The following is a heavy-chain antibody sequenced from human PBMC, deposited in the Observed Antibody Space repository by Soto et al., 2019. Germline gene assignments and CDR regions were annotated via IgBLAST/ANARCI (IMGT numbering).Heavy chain of an antibody. CDR1: GFTFSSYA. J-gene: IGHJ3*02. Sequence: GGSLRLSCAASGFTFSSYAMSWVRQAPGKGLEWVSAISGSGGSTYYADSVKGRFTISRDNSKNPLYLQMNSLRAEDSAVYYCAKGGEDIVVVPAAMGAFDIWGQGTMVTVSS. D-gene: IGHD2-2*01. CDR3: AKGGEDIVVVPAAMGAFDI. CDR2: ISGSGGST. V-gene: IGHV3-23*01.